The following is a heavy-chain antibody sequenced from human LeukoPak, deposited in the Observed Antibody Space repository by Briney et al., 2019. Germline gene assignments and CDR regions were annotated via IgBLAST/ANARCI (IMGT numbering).Heavy chain of an antibody. CDR3: AKGYCSSTSCKGSFFDY. D-gene: IGHD2-2*01. Sequence: SGGSLRLSWAASGFTFSSYAMNWVRQAPGKGLEWVSAISGSGGSTYYFVKGRFTISRDNSKNTLYLQMNSLRAEDTAVYYCAKGYCSSTSCKGSFFDYWGQGTLVTVSS. V-gene: IGHV3-23*01. CDR2: ISGSGGST. J-gene: IGHJ4*02. CDR1: GFTFSSYA.